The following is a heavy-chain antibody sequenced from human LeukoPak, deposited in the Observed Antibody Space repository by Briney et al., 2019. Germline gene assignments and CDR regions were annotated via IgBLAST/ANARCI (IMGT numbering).Heavy chain of an antibody. D-gene: IGHD6-13*01. Sequence: SETLSLTCTVSGGSISSGGYYWSWIRQHPGKGLEWIGYIYYSGSTYYNPSLKSRVTISVDTSKNQFSLKLSSVTAADTAVYYCARDPNSSSWYLGGYFDYWGQGTLVTVSS. CDR2: IYYSGST. J-gene: IGHJ4*02. CDR1: GGSISSGGYY. CDR3: ARDPNSSSWYLGGYFDY. V-gene: IGHV4-31*03.